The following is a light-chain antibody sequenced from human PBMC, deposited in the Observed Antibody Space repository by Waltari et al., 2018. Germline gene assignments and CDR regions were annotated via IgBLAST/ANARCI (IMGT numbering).Light chain of an antibody. V-gene: IGKV2-29*03. Sequence: DIVMTQTPLSLSVTPGQPASISCKSSQSLLHSDGKTYLYWYLQKPGQSPQLLIYEVSSRVSGVPDRFSGSGSGTDFTLKISRVEAEDVGVYYCMQGIHLPPNTFGQGTKLEIK. CDR1: QSLLHSDGKTY. J-gene: IGKJ2*01. CDR2: EVS. CDR3: MQGIHLPPNT.